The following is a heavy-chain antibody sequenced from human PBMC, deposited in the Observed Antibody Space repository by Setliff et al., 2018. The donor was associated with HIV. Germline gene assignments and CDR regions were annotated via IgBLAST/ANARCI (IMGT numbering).Heavy chain of an antibody. J-gene: IGHJ4*02. Sequence: SETLSLTCTVSGGSISSGNYYWSWVRQPAGKGLEWIGRIYPSGSTNYNPSLKSRVTMSLDTSRNQITLRLNSVTAADTAVYYCARIDPSKFWSHGYWGRGTLVTVSS. CDR1: GGSISSGNYY. D-gene: IGHD2-8*02. V-gene: IGHV4-61*02. CDR3: ARIDPSKFWSHGY. CDR2: IYPSGST.